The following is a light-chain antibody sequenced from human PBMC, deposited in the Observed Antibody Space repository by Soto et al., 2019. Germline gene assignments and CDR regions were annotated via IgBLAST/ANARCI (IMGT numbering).Light chain of an antibody. Sequence: AIHMTQSPSSLSASVGDGIIITCRASQGIRTDLGWYQQKPGKAPVLVISGASYLQSGVSSRFSGCGSGTEFTLTISSLQPEDFATYYCRHEYNSPLAFGPGTKVDSK. V-gene: IGKV1-6*01. J-gene: IGKJ1*01. CDR1: QGIRTD. CDR3: RHEYNSPLA. CDR2: GAS.